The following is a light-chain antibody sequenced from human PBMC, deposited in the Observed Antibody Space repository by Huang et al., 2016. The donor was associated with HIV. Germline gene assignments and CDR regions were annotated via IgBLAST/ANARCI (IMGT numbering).Light chain of an antibody. V-gene: IGKV3-15*01. CDR2: GSS. Sequence: ENLMTQSPSTLSVSPGESATLSFRASQSVFKNLAWYQQKPGQPPKRLIYGSSTRAAGIPARFSGSGSGTDFTLTISSLHSEDFAVYYCQQYNTSPRTFGQGTKVEV. J-gene: IGKJ1*01. CDR1: QSVFKN. CDR3: QQYNTSPRT.